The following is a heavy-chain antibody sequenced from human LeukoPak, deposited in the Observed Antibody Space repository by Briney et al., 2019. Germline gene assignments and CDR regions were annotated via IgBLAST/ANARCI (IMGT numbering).Heavy chain of an antibody. D-gene: IGHD3-22*01. Sequence: GESLKISCQGSGYSFTSYWIGWVRQMPGKGLEWMGIIYPGDSDTRYSPSFQGQVTISADKSISTAYLQWSSLKASDTAMYYCARGYYYDSSGYYFYYGMDVWGQGTTVTVSS. CDR2: IYPGDSDT. J-gene: IGHJ6*02. CDR1: GYSFTSYW. CDR3: ARGYYYDSSGYYFYYGMDV. V-gene: IGHV5-51*01.